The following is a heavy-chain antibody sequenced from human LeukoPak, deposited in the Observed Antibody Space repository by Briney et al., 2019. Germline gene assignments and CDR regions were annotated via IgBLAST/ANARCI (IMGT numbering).Heavy chain of an antibody. CDR3: ARLCSSTSCYPDYYYYGMDV. D-gene: IGHD2-2*01. CDR2: IYYSGST. Sequence: SETLSLTCTASGGSISSYYWSWIRQPPGKGLEWIGYIYYSGSTNYNPSLKSRVTISVDTSKNQFSLKLSSVTAADTAVYYCARLCSSTSCYPDYYYYGMDVWGQGTTVTVSS. CDR1: GGSISSYY. V-gene: IGHV4-59*08. J-gene: IGHJ6*02.